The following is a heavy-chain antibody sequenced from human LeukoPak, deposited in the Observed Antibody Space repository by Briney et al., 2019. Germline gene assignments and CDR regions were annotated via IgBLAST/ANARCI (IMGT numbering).Heavy chain of an antibody. J-gene: IGHJ3*01. CDR3: ARSYYYDSSGNRADAFDF. V-gene: IGHV3-53*01. Sequence: PGGSLRLSCAASGFTVSSNYMGWVRQAPGKGLEWVSVIYSGGSTYYADSVKGRFTISRDNSKNTLFLQMNSLRAEDTAIYYCARSYYYDSSGNRADAFDFWGQGTMVTVSS. D-gene: IGHD3-22*01. CDR1: GFTVSSNY. CDR2: IYSGGST.